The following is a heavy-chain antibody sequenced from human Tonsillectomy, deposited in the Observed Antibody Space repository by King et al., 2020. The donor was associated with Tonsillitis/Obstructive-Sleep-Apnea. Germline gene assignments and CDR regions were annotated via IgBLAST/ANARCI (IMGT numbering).Heavy chain of an antibody. CDR2: FHYTGTT. CDR1: GGSVSSSDYC. CDR3: ARQAQPSLDTYRYFDS. Sequence: QLQESGPGLVKPSETLSLTCTVSGGSVSSSDYCWGWIRQSPGKGLEWIASFHYTGTTYYNPSIKSRVTISVDRSKNKLSLKLNTVSAADTAVYYCARQAQPSLDTYRYFDSWGRGTLVTASS. D-gene: IGHD3-9*01. V-gene: IGHV4-39*01. J-gene: IGHJ2*01.